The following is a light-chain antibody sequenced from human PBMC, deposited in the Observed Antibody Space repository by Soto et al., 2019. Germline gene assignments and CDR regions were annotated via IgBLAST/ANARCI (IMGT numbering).Light chain of an antibody. V-gene: IGKV3-20*01. Sequence: EIVLTQSPGTLSLSPGERATLSCRASQSVGGNYLAWYQQKPGQAPRLLISDASSRATGISDRFSGSGSGTDFILTISRLEPEDFAVYYCLQYVGSSHTFGGGTKVEI. CDR3: LQYVGSSHT. J-gene: IGKJ4*01. CDR2: DAS. CDR1: QSVGGNY.